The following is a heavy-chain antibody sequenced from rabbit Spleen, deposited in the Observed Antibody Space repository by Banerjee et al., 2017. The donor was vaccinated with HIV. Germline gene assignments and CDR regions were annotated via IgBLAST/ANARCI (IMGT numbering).Heavy chain of an antibody. CDR1: GFSFSDRDV. CDR2: INTATDKG. D-gene: IGHD8-1*01. V-gene: IGHV1S45*01. J-gene: IGHJ4*01. Sequence: QEQLEESGGGLVKPEGSLTLTCKASGFSFSDRDVMCWVRQAPGKGLEWIACINTATDKGVYATWAKGRFTISRTSSTTVTLQMTSLTGADTATYYCARGLYVGSSYWTMGDLWGPGTLVTVS. CDR3: ARGLYVGSSYWTMGDL.